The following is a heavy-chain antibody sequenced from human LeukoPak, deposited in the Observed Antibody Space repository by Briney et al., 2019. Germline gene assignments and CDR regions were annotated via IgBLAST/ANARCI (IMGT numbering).Heavy chain of an antibody. CDR1: GYTFTSYG. V-gene: IGHV1-18*01. CDR3: ARDAPREYYDSSGYYYGGVDY. CDR2: ISAYNGNT. J-gene: IGHJ4*02. D-gene: IGHD3-22*01. Sequence: GASVKVSCKASGYTFTSYGISWVRQAPGQGLEWMGWISAYNGNTNYAQKLQGRVTMTTDTSTSTAYMELRSLRSDDTAVYYCARDAPREYYDSSGYYYGGVDYWGQGTLVTVSS.